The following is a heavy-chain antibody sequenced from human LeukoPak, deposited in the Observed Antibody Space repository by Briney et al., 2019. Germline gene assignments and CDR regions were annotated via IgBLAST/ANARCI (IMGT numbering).Heavy chain of an antibody. CDR1: GYTFTSYD. D-gene: IGHD5-12*01. CDR3: ASLYSGYDYVNDAFDI. J-gene: IGHJ3*02. V-gene: IGHV1-8*01. Sequence: GASVKVSCKASGYTFTSYDINWVRQATGQGLERMGWMNPNSGNTGYAQKFQGRVTMTRNTSISTAYMELSSLRSEDTARYYCASLYSGYDYVNDAFDIWGQGTMVTVSS. CDR2: MNPNSGNT.